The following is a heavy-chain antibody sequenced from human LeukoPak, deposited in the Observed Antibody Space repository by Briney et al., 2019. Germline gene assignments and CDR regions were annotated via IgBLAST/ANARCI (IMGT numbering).Heavy chain of an antibody. J-gene: IGHJ3*02. CDR1: GGSISSSSYY. CDR2: IYYSGST. D-gene: IGHD6-13*01. Sequence: SETLSLTCTVSGGSISSSSYYWGWIRQPPGKGLERIGSIYYSGSTYYNPSLKSRVTISVDTSKNQFSLKLSSVTAADTAVYYCARAAAGNLDAFDIWGQGTMVTVSS. CDR3: ARAAAGNLDAFDI. V-gene: IGHV4-39*01.